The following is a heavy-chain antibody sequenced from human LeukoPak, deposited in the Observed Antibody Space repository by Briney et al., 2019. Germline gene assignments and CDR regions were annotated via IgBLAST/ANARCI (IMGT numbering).Heavy chain of an antibody. Sequence: GGSLRLSCAASGFTFSSYWMSWVRQAPGKGLEWVAVIWYDGSNKYYADSVKGRFTISRDNSKNTLYLQMNSLRAEDTAVYYCARGGRQLVRGYYYGMDVWGQGTTVTVSS. CDR1: GFTFSSYW. CDR2: IWYDGSNK. D-gene: IGHD6-13*01. V-gene: IGHV3-33*08. J-gene: IGHJ6*02. CDR3: ARGGRQLVRGYYYGMDV.